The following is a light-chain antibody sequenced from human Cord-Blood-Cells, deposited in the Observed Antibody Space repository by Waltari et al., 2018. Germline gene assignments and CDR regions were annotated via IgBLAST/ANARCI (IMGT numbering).Light chain of an antibody. CDR1: SPNIGAGYD. Sequence: QSVLTQPPSVSGAPGQRVTISCTGSSPNIGAGYDVHWYQQLPGTAPKLLTYGNSNRPSGVPDRFSGSKSGTSASLAITGLQDEDEADYYCQSYDSSLSAVFGGGTKLTVL. J-gene: IGLJ3*02. CDR2: GNS. V-gene: IGLV1-40*01. CDR3: QSYDSSLSAV.